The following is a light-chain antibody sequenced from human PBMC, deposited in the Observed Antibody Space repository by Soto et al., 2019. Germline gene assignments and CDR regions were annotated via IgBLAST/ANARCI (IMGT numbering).Light chain of an antibody. CDR2: DDS. Sequence: SYELAQPPSVSVAPGQTASITCGGDNIASKSVHWYQQKPGQAPVLVVYDDSDRPSGIPERFSGSNSGNTATLTITRVEAGDEAAYYCQVWDTTSDHHVVFGGGTKVTVL. J-gene: IGLJ2*01. CDR3: QVWDTTSDHHVV. V-gene: IGLV3-21*02. CDR1: NIASKS.